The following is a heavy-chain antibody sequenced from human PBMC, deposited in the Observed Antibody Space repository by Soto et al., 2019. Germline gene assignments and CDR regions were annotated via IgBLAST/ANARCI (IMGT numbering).Heavy chain of an antibody. CDR2: MYYSGST. V-gene: IGHV4-59*01. Sequence: SDTLSLTCTVSGVSISSYYWSWTRQPPGKGLEWIGYMYYSGSTNYNPSLKSRVTISVDTSKNQFSLKLSSVTAADTAVYYCVRGNGYSYGLFDYWGQGTLVNVSS. J-gene: IGHJ4*02. CDR3: VRGNGYSYGLFDY. D-gene: IGHD5-18*01. CDR1: GVSISSYY.